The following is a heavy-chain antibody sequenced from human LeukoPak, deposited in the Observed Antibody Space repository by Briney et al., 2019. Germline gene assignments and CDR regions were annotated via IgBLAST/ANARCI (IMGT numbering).Heavy chain of an antibody. CDR2: IWYDGSNK. V-gene: IGHV3-33*01. D-gene: IGHD5-12*01. Sequence: GSLRLSCAASGFTFSSYGMHWVRQAPGRGLEWVAVIWYDGSNKYYADSVKGRFTISRDNSKNTLYLQMNSLRAEDTAVYYCARGGGYDYLDYWGQGTLVTVSS. CDR3: ARGGGYDYLDY. J-gene: IGHJ4*02. CDR1: GFTFSSYG.